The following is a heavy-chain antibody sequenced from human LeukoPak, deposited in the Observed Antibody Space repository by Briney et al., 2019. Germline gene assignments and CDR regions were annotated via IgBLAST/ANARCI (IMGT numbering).Heavy chain of an antibody. CDR2: INHSGST. V-gene: IGHV4-34*01. Sequence: SETLSLTCAVYGGSFGGYYWSWIRQPPGKGLEWIGEINHSGSTNYNPSLKSRVTISVDTSENQFSLKLSSVTAADTAVYYCARGKRGYSSSWYDYWGQGTLVTVSS. J-gene: IGHJ4*02. CDR3: ARGKRGYSSSWYDY. D-gene: IGHD6-13*01. CDR1: GGSFGGYY.